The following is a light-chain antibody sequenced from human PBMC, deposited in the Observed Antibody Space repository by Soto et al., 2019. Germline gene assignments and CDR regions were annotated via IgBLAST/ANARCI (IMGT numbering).Light chain of an antibody. J-gene: IGKJ2*01. CDR3: QQTYTTPQT. CDR2: AAS. CDR1: QSISDY. V-gene: IGKV1-39*01. Sequence: DIQMTQPPSSLSASVGDRVTITCRASQSISDYLNWYQQKVGKAPKLLIYAASTLQSGVPSRFSGSGSGTDFTLTINSLQPEDFATYYCQQTYTTPQTFGQGTKLEIK.